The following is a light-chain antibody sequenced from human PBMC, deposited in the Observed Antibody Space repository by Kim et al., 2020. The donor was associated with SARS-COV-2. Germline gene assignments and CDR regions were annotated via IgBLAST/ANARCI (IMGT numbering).Light chain of an antibody. V-gene: IGLV2-14*01. Sequence: QSALTQPASVSGSPGQSITISCTGTNSDVGGYKYVSWYQQHPGKAPKVMIYEVSNRPSGVSNRFSGSKSGNTASLTISGLQAEDEADYYCSSYTTSSTRVFGGGTQLTVL. J-gene: IGLJ2*01. CDR2: EVS. CDR1: NSDVGGYKY. CDR3: SSYTTSSTRV.